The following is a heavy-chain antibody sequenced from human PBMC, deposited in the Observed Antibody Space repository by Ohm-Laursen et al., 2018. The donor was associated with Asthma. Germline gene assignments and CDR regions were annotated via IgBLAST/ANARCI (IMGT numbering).Heavy chain of an antibody. Sequence: SLRLSCSASGFTFSSSAMHWVRQAPGKGLEWVEVISYDGSNKYYADSVKGRFTISRDNSKNKLYLQMNSLRAEDTAVYYCARDRGYCTNGVCYLSYYYYGMDVWGQGTTVTVSS. V-gene: IGHV3-30-3*01. CDR1: GFTFSSSA. CDR2: ISYDGSNK. CDR3: ARDRGYCTNGVCYLSYYYYGMDV. D-gene: IGHD2-8*01. J-gene: IGHJ6*02.